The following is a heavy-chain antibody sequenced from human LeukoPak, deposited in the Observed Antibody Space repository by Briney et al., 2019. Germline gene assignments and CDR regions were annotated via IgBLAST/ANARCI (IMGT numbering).Heavy chain of an antibody. D-gene: IGHD3-10*01. CDR1: GFIFDDYA. CDR3: AKSGKDGFLWFGELVSNYYYMDV. V-gene: IGHV3-9*01. Sequence: GRSPRLSCAASGFIFDDYAMHWVRQAPGKGLEWVSGVSWKSDTVGYADSVKGRFTISRDNAKNSLYLQMNGLRAEDTALYYCAKSGKDGFLWFGELVSNYYYMDVWGKGATVTVSS. CDR2: VSWKSDTV. J-gene: IGHJ6*03.